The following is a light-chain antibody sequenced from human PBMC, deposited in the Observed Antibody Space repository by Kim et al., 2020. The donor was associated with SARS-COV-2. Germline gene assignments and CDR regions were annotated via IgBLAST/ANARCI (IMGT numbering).Light chain of an antibody. CDR2: GVS. V-gene: IGLV2-11*01. Sequence: PGQSATISCTRTSSNVGSYNYVAWYQHHPDKATKLMIFGVSQRPSGVPDRFSGSKSGNTASLTISGLQVEDEAEYYCCSCAGYSYVFGIGTKVTVL. J-gene: IGLJ1*01. CDR1: SSNVGSYNY. CDR3: CSCAGYSYV.